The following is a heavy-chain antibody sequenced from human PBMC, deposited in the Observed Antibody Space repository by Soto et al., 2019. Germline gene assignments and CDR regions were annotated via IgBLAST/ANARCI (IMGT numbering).Heavy chain of an antibody. CDR2: IDRSGST. V-gene: IGHV4-31*03. J-gene: IGHJ6*02. CDR3: ARDSGGNSENYYGLDA. CDR1: GVSVSSGDYY. D-gene: IGHD1-1*01. Sequence: QVQLQETGPGLVKPSQTLSLSCNVYGVSVSSGDYYWSWIRQHAGGVLERIGYIDRSGSTYYKPSLRGRVIMSLDTSTNQIYLRLLSVTAADTAMYYCARDSGGNSENYYGLDAWGHGTTVTVSS.